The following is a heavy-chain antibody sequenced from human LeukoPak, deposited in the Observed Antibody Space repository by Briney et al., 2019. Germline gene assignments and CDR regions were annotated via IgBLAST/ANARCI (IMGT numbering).Heavy chain of an antibody. Sequence: GASVKFSCKASGRTFSSYAISWVRQATGQGLEWMGGIIPIFGTANYAQKFQGRVTITADESTSTAYMELSSLRSEDTAVYYCASERAGGSLYYYYGMDVWGKGTTVTVSS. D-gene: IGHD2-15*01. J-gene: IGHJ6*04. CDR3: ASERAGGSLYYYYGMDV. V-gene: IGHV1-69*13. CDR2: IIPIFGTA. CDR1: GRTFSSYA.